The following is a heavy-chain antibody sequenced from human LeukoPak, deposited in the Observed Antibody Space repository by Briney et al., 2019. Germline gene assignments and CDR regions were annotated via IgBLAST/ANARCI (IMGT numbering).Heavy chain of an antibody. D-gene: IGHD2-21*02. CDR1: GFTFSSYA. CDR3: AKDLFRFSLTVVVTATDSQGYAFDI. J-gene: IGHJ3*02. CDR2: ICGSGGST. Sequence: GGSLRLSCAATGFTFSSYAMSWVRQAPGKGLEWVSGICGSGGSTYYADSVKGRFTISRDYSKNTLYLQMNSLRAEDTAVYYCAKDLFRFSLTVVVTATDSQGYAFDIWGQGTMVTVSS. V-gene: IGHV3-23*01.